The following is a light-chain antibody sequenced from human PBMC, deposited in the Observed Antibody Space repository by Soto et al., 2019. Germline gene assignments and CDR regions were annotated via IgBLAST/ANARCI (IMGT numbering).Light chain of an antibody. CDR2: GVS. V-gene: IGKV3-20*01. J-gene: IGKJ2*01. CDR3: QLHGDSSTGYP. Sequence: EIVLTQSPGTLSLSPGERATLSCSASQTISSSYLAWYQQKPGQAPRLLIYGVSNMATGIPDRFSGSGSGTDFTLTISRLEPEDFAVYYCQLHGDSSTGYPFVQGTKLEIK. CDR1: QTISSSY.